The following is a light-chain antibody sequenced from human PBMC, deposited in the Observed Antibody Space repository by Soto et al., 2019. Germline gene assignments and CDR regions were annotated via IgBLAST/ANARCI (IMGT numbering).Light chain of an antibody. V-gene: IGKV1-39*01. J-gene: IGKJ1*01. CDR2: AAS. Sequence: DVQMTQSPSSLSASVGDRVTITCRASQRVNNYLNWYQQKPGEAPKLLISAASSLQIGVPSRFGGSGSGTDFTLAISGLQPEDFAIYYCQQSYITPWTFGQGTKVDNK. CDR1: QRVNNY. CDR3: QQSYITPWT.